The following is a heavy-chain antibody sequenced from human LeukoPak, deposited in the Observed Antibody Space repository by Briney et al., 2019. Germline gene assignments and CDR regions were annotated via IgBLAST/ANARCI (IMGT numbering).Heavy chain of an antibody. V-gene: IGHV4-34*01. CDR3: ARGNYYDSSGYYGY. D-gene: IGHD3-22*01. J-gene: IGHJ4*02. CDR1: GGSFSGYY. Sequence: SETLSLTCGVYGGSFSGYYWSWIRQPPREGLEWIGEINHSGSTNYNPSLKSRVTISVDTSKNQFSLKLSSVTAADTAVYYCARGNYYDSSGYYGYWGQGTLVTVSS. CDR2: INHSGST.